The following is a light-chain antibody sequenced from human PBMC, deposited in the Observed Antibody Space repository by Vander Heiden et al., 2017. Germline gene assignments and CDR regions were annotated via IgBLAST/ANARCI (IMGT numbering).Light chain of an antibody. J-gene: IGKJ1*01. V-gene: IGKV2-30*01. CDR1: HSLVASDGNTF. Sequence: GVMTQATLTLPATLGQPASISCRSRHSLVASDGNTFLSWFHQRPGQSPRLLIYRVSNLGSGAPDRFSGSGSGTDFTLNIDRVEADDVGLYYCMQGTPWPGTFGPGTKVEIK. CDR3: MQGTPWPGT. CDR2: RVS.